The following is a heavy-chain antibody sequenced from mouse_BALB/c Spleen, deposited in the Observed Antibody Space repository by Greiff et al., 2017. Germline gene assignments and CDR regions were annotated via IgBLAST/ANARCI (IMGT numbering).Heavy chain of an antibody. CDR2: ISYDGSN. CDR3: ARSYYRYDAWFAY. V-gene: IGHV3-6*02. CDR1: GYSITSGYY. J-gene: IGHJ3*01. D-gene: IGHD2-14*01. Sequence: EVQLVESGPGLVKPSQSLSLTCSVTGYSITSGYYWNWIRQFPGNKLEWMGYISYDGSNNYNPSLKNRISITRDTSKNQFFLKLNSVTTEDTATYYCARSYYRYDAWFAYWGQGTLVTVSA.